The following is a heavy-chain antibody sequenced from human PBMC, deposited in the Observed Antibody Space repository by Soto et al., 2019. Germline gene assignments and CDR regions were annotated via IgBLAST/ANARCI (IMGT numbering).Heavy chain of an antibody. V-gene: IGHV4-30-4*01. D-gene: IGHD3-3*01. CDR2: IYYSGST. Sequence: QVQLQESGPGLVKPSQTLSLTCTVSGGSISSGDYYWSWIRQPPGKGLEWIGYIYYSGSTYYNPSLKSRVTISVDTSKNQFSLKLSSVTAADTAVYYCARVGKKYYDFWSGYRHFDYWGQGTLVTVSS. CDR3: ARVGKKYYDFWSGYRHFDY. CDR1: GGSISSGDYY. J-gene: IGHJ4*02.